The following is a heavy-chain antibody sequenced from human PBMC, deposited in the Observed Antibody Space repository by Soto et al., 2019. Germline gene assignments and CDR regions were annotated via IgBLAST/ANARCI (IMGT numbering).Heavy chain of an antibody. V-gene: IGHV4-4*07. J-gene: IGHJ4*02. D-gene: IGHD6-19*01. CDR2: ISTTGST. Sequence: SETLSVTPSVSGDSIISYYWSWIRQPAGKGLEWIWRISTTGSTKYNPTPTSRVTMPIDTSKMQFPLKLISVTAVDAAVSYCARVGLAGSLEYFDYWGQGSLVTVSS. CDR1: GDSIISYY. CDR3: ARVGLAGSLEYFDY.